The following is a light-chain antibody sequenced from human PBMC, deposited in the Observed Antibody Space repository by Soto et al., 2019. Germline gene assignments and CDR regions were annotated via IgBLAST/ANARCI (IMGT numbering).Light chain of an antibody. Sequence: DIQMTQSPSTLSASVGDRVTITCRASQSISSWLAWYQQKPGKAPKLLIYDASSFESGVPSRFSGSGSNAELTHSLNHLQPDDVATYHCKQYNRYSLTLGGGTKVQIK. J-gene: IGKJ4*01. CDR1: QSISSW. V-gene: IGKV1-5*01. CDR3: KQYNRYSLT. CDR2: DAS.